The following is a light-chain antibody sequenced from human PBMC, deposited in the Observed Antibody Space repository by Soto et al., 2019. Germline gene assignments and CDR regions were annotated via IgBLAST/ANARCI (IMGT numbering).Light chain of an antibody. CDR2: GTY. V-gene: IGKV3-15*01. J-gene: IGKJ1*01. CDR3: QQYGSSRT. Sequence: EIVMTQSPATLSVSPGERATLSCRASQSVSSNVAGYQQKPGQAPRLLIHGTYTRASSIPARFSGSGSGTDFTLTITRLEPEDFAVYYCQQYGSSRTFGQGTKVDNK. CDR1: QSVSSN.